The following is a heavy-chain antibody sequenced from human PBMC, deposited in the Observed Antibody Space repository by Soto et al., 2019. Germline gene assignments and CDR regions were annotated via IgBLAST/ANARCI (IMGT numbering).Heavy chain of an antibody. CDR1: GGSISSYY. CDR2: IYYSGST. V-gene: IGHV4-59*01. CDR3: AVTRGYSYGHYYFDY. D-gene: IGHD5-18*01. Sequence: SEILSLTCTVSGGSISSYYWSWIRQPPGKGLEWIGYIYYSGSTNYNPSLKSRVTISVDTSKNQFSLKLSSVTAADTAVYYCAVTRGYSYGHYYFDYWGQGTLVTVSS. J-gene: IGHJ4*02.